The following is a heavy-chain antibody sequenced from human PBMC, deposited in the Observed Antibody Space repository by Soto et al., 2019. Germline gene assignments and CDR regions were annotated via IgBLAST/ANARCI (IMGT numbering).Heavy chain of an antibody. J-gene: IGHJ4*02. V-gene: IGHV3-23*01. D-gene: IGHD3-22*01. Sequence: GGSLRLSCAASGFTFSSYAMSWVRQAPGKGLEWVSAISGSGGSTYYADSVKGRFTISRDNSKNTLYLQMNSLRAEDTAVYYCAKDHTLDRSAESDYWGQGTLVTVSS. CDR3: AKDHTLDRSAESDY. CDR1: GFTFSSYA. CDR2: ISGSGGST.